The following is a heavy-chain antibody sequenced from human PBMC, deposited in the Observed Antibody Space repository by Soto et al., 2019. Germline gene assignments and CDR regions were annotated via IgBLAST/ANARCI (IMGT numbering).Heavy chain of an antibody. CDR1: GFTFSNAW. CDR3: TTLGHSSGHTWHYYYGMDV. CDR2: IKSKTDGGTT. J-gene: IGHJ6*02. V-gene: IGHV3-15*01. Sequence: GSLRLSCAASGFTFSNAWMSWVRQAPGKGLEWVGRIKSKTDGGTTDYAAPVKGRFTISRDDSKNTLYLQMNSLKTEDTAVYYCTTLGHSSGHTWHYYYGMDVWGQGTTVTVSS. D-gene: IGHD3-22*01.